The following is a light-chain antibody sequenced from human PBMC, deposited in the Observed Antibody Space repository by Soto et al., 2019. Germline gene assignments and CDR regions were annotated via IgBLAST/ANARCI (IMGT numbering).Light chain of an antibody. Sequence: DIMMTPSPDSLPVSLVERTTINCKSSQSVLYNYNNKSYLAWYQHKPGQPPRLLIYWASTRDSGVPDRFSGSGSGTDFTLTISSLQAEDVALYFCQQFYSPPITFGQGTRLEIK. CDR3: QQFYSPPIT. V-gene: IGKV4-1*01. CDR2: WAS. J-gene: IGKJ5*01. CDR1: QSVLYNYNNKSY.